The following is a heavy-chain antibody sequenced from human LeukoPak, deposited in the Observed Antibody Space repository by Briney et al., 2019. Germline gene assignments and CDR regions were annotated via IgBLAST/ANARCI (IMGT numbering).Heavy chain of an antibody. CDR3: ARDPYSGSYGDSYYYYMDV. D-gene: IGHD1-26*01. CDR1: GFTFSTFA. V-gene: IGHV3-21*01. Sequence: GGSLRLSCAASGFTFSTFAMIWVRQPPGKGLEWVSSITSTGTYTFYADSVKGRFTISRDNAKNSLYLQMNSLRAEDTAIYYCARDPYSGSYGDSYYYYMDVWGKGTTVTISS. J-gene: IGHJ6*03. CDR2: ITSTGTYT.